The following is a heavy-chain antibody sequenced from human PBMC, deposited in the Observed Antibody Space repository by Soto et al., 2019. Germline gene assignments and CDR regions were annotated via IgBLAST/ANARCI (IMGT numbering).Heavy chain of an antibody. CDR2: ISGSGGST. Sequence: EVQLLESGGGLVKPGGSLRLSCAASGFTFSSYAMSWVRQAPGKGLVWVSAISGSGGSTYYADSVKGRFTISRDNSKNTLYLQMNSLRAEDMAVYYCARLYYYGSGYFFDYWGQGTLVTVSS. D-gene: IGHD3-10*01. CDR3: ARLYYYGSGYFFDY. J-gene: IGHJ4*02. CDR1: GFTFSSYA. V-gene: IGHV3-23*01.